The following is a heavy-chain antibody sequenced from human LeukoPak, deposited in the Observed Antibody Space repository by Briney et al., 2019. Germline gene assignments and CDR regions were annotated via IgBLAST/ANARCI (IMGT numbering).Heavy chain of an antibody. Sequence: ASVTVSCKASGYSLNAYYMHWVRQAPGQGLEWMGWIHPSSGGTKYAQKFQGRVTMARDTSISTTYMELSGLTSDDTAVYYCARGLGLDYWGQGTLVTVSS. CDR3: ARGLGLDY. V-gene: IGHV1-2*02. J-gene: IGHJ4*02. D-gene: IGHD4-11*01. CDR1: GYSLNAYY. CDR2: IHPSSGGT.